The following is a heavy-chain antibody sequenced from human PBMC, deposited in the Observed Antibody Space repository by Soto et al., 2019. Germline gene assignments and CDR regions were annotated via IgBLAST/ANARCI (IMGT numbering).Heavy chain of an antibody. V-gene: IGHV4-61*01. J-gene: IGHJ3*02. CDR3: ARAISGTVDAFDI. Sequence: QVQLQESGPGLVKPSETLSLTCSVSGGSVSSGSYFWSWIRQPPGKGLEWIGYIYYSVSTSYIPSLKSRVTISVDTSKNQFSLKLNSVTAADTAVYYCARAISGTVDAFDIWGQGTMVTVSS. CDR1: GGSVSSGSYF. D-gene: IGHD1-7*01. CDR2: IYYSVST.